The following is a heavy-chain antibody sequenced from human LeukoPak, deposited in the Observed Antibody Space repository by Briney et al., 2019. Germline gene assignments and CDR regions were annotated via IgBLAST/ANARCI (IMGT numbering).Heavy chain of an antibody. CDR3: ARVMPDEYSSSEHCFDY. Sequence: SESLSLTCTVSGCSISSGYYWGWIRQPPGEGVEGIAILYHSGSTYYTPSLKSRVTISVDTSKNPFSLKLNSVTAADTAVYYCARVMPDEYSSSEHCFDYWGQGTLVTVSS. CDR1: GCSISSGYY. V-gene: IGHV4-38-2*02. J-gene: IGHJ4*02. CDR2: LYHSGST. D-gene: IGHD6-6*01.